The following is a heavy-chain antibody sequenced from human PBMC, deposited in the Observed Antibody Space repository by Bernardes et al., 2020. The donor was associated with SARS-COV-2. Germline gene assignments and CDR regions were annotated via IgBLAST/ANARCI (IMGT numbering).Heavy chain of an antibody. J-gene: IGHJ4*02. Sequence: GGSLRLSCAASGFTVSSNYMSWVRQAPGKGLEWVSAISGGGGSTYYADSVKGHFTISRDNSKNTLYLQMNSLRAEDTAVYYCAKDQVSLHSGNYCDYWGQGTLVTVSS. V-gene: IGHV3-23*01. CDR1: GFTVSSNY. CDR3: AKDQVSLHSGNYCDY. CDR2: ISGGGGST. D-gene: IGHD2-15*01.